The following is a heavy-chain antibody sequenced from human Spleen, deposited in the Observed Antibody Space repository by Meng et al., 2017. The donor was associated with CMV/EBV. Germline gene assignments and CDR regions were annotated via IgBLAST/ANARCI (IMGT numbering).Heavy chain of an antibody. CDR1: GFTFSSYS. CDR2: ISSSSSYI. D-gene: IGHD4-11*01. J-gene: IGHJ4*02. Sequence: GGSLRLSCAASGFTFSSYSMNWVRQAPGKGLEWVSSISSSSSYIYYADSVKGRFTISRDNSKNTLYLQMNSLRAEDTAVYYCAKDRADYSNYVGFDYWGQGTLVTVSS. V-gene: IGHV3-21*01. CDR3: AKDRADYSNYVGFDY.